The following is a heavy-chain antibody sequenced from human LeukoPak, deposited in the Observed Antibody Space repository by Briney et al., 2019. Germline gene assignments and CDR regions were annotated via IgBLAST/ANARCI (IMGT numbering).Heavy chain of an antibody. Sequence: GGSLRLSCAASGFTVSSNYMSWVRQAPGKGLEWVSVIYSGGSTYYADSVKGRFTISRDNSKNTLYLQMNSLRAEDTAVYYCARGRWLQLPFDYWGQGTLVTVSS. D-gene: IGHD5-24*01. CDR2: IYSGGST. V-gene: IGHV3-66*01. CDR1: GFTVSSNY. CDR3: ARGRWLQLPFDY. J-gene: IGHJ4*02.